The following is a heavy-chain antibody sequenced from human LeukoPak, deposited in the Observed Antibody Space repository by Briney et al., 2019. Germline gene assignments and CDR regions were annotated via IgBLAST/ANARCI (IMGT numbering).Heavy chain of an antibody. D-gene: IGHD3-10*01. V-gene: IGHV3-23*01. CDR3: AKFDRISLWFGELSYFDY. J-gene: IGHJ4*02. Sequence: SGGSLRLSCAASGFTFSSYGMSWVRQAPGKGLEWASAISGSGGSTYYADSVKGRFTISRDNSKNTLYLQMNSLRAEDTAVYYCAKFDRISLWFGELSYFDYWGQGTLVTVSS. CDR1: GFTFSSYG. CDR2: ISGSGGST.